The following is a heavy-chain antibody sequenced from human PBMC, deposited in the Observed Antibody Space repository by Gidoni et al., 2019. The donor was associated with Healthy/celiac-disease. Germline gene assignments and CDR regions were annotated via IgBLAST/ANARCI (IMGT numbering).Heavy chain of an antibody. CDR1: GFTFSSHA. D-gene: IGHD3-22*01. V-gene: IGHV3-23*01. CDR2: ISGSGGST. Sequence: EVQLLESGGGLVQPGGSLRLSCAASGFTFSSHAMSWVRQAPGKGLGWVSAISGSGGSTYYADSVKGRFTISRDNSKNTLYLQMNSLRAEDTAVYYCAKDPYYDSSGYLPRYYFDYWGQGTLVTVSS. J-gene: IGHJ4*02. CDR3: AKDPYYDSSGYLPRYYFDY.